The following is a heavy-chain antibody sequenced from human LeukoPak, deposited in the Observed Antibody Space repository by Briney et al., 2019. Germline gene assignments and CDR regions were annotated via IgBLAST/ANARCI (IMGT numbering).Heavy chain of an antibody. CDR1: GYSITSGYY. Sequence: SETLSLTCIVSGYSITSGYYWGWIRQPAGKGLEWIGRIYTSGSTNYNPSLKSRVTMSVDTSKNQFSLKLSSVTAADTAVYYCARFPVLRYFDWLSWGDYWGQGTLVTVSS. CDR3: ARFPVLRYFDWLSWGDY. J-gene: IGHJ4*02. D-gene: IGHD3-9*01. CDR2: IYTSGST. V-gene: IGHV4-4*07.